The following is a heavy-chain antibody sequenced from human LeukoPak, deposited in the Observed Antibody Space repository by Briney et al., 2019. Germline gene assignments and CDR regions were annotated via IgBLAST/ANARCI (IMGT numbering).Heavy chain of an antibody. CDR1: GFTFSDYY. Sequence: GGSLRLTCAASGFTFSDYYMSWIRQAPGKGLEWVSYISSSGSTIYYADSVKGRFTISRDNAKNSLYLQMNSLRAEDTAVYYCARVFDSSGYYTFDYWGQGTLVTVSS. V-gene: IGHV3-11*01. D-gene: IGHD3-22*01. CDR3: ARVFDSSGYYTFDY. J-gene: IGHJ4*02. CDR2: ISSSGSTI.